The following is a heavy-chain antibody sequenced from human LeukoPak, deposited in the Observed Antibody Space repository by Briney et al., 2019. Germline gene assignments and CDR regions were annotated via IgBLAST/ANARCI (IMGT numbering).Heavy chain of an antibody. D-gene: IGHD3-22*01. CDR3: AKDRDPYSSGTWDS. V-gene: IGHV3-30*18. CDR1: GFTFNKYG. CDR2: RSDDGSAQ. Sequence: PGGSLRLSCIASGFTFNKYGMHWVRQAPGKGLEWMAVRSDDGSAQHYADSVRGRFTISRDNSKNTLSLQMNSLRPEDTAMYFCAKDRDPYSSGTWDSWGQGTLVILSS. J-gene: IGHJ1*01.